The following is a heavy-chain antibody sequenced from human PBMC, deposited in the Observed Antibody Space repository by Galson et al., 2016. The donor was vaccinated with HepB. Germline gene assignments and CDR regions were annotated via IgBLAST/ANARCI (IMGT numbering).Heavy chain of an antibody. V-gene: IGHV4-39*07. CDR3: ARDGRGDPYYYFDN. CDR2: VYYTGGY. D-gene: IGHD2-15*01. J-gene: IGHJ4*02. Sequence: SETLSLTCTVSGDSISSSGYYWGWIRQPPGKELEWIGSVYYTGGYYYNPSLKSRVAISVDPSNNQFSLRLKSVTAADTAVYFCARDGRGDPYYYFDNWGQGTLVTVSS. CDR1: GDSISSSGYY.